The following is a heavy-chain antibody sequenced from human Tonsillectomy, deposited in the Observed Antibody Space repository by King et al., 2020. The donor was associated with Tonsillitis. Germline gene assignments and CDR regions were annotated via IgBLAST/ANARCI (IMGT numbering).Heavy chain of an antibody. CDR3: AREGYCGGDCYSDLGDY. V-gene: IGHV3-48*01. D-gene: IGHD2-21*02. Sequence: QLVQSGGGLVQPGGSLRLSCAASGFTFTRYSMNWVRQAPGKGLEWVSYISGSGSIICYADSVKGRFTISRDNAKNSLYLQIHSLRAEDTAVYYCAREGYCGGDCYSDLGDYWGQGTLVTVSS. CDR2: ISGSGSII. J-gene: IGHJ4*02. CDR1: GFTFTRYS.